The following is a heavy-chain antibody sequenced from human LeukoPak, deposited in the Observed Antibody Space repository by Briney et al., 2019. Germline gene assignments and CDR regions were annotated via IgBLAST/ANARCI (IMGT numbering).Heavy chain of an antibody. Sequence: ASVKVSCKASGYTFTSYGISWVRQASGQGLEWMGWISAYNGNTNYAQKLQGRVTMTTDTSTSTAYMELRSLRSDDTAVYYCARDYRIAAADWYFDLWGRGTLVTVSS. CDR3: ARDYRIAAADWYFDL. CDR2: ISAYNGNT. CDR1: GYTFTSYG. J-gene: IGHJ2*01. D-gene: IGHD6-13*01. V-gene: IGHV1-18*01.